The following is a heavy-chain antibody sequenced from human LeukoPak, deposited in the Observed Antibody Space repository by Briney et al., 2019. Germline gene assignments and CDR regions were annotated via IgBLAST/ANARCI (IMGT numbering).Heavy chain of an antibody. Sequence: PGGSLRLSCAASGFTVSSNYMSWVRQAPGKGLEWVSVIYSGGSTYYADSVKGRFTISRDNSKNTLYLQMNSLRAEDTAVYYCATTTWIQLWLHPPWVHWGQGTLVTVSS. CDR3: ATTTWIQLWLHPPWVH. CDR1: GFTVSSNY. CDR2: IYSGGST. V-gene: IGHV3-66*01. J-gene: IGHJ4*02. D-gene: IGHD5-18*01.